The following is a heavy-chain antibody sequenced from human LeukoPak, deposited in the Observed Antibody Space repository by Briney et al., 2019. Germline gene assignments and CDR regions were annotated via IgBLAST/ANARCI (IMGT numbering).Heavy chain of an antibody. CDR2: IYYSGST. Sequence: PSGTLSLTCGVSGGSISGGYYWSWIRQHPGKGLEWIGYIYYSGSTYYNPSLKSRVTISVDTSENQFSLKLSSVTAADTAMYYCARGSSDYYNKAFDIWGQGTMVTVSS. CDR3: ARGSSDYYNKAFDI. D-gene: IGHD3-22*01. CDR1: GGSISGGYY. J-gene: IGHJ3*02. V-gene: IGHV4-31*11.